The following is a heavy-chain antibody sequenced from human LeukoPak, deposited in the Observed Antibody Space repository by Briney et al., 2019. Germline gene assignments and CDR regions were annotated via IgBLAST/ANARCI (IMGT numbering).Heavy chain of an antibody. J-gene: IGHJ4*02. CDR1: GFTFSTYA. CDR3: AKASYDTYYFYY. D-gene: IGHD3-22*01. CDR2: ISGSGGST. V-gene: IGHV3-23*01. Sequence: GGSLRLSCAASGFTFSTYAMSWVRQAPGKGLEWVSGISGSGGSTFYADSVKGRFTISRDNSKNTLYLQMNSLRVEDTAVYYCAKASYDTYYFYYWGQGILVTVSS.